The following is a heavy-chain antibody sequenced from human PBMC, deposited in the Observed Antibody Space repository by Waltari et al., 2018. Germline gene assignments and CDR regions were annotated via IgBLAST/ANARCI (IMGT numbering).Heavy chain of an antibody. J-gene: IGHJ6*02. CDR3: ASSPKIFCSGGSCYGMDV. V-gene: IGHV4-39*01. Sequence: QLQLQESGPGLVKPSETLSLTCTVSGGSISSSSYYWGWIRQPPGRGLEWIGSSYYSGRTYYNPSLKRRVTISVDTSKNQFSLKLSSVTAADTAVYYCASSPKIFCSGGSCYGMDVWGQGTTVTVSS. D-gene: IGHD2-15*01. CDR1: GGSISSSSYY. CDR2: SYYSGRT.